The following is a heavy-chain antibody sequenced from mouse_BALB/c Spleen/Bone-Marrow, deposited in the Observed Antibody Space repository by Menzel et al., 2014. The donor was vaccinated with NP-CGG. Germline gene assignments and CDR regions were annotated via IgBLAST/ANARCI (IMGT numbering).Heavy chain of an antibody. CDR3: ATYDGYYFDY. D-gene: IGHD2-3*01. Sequence: EVQGVESGPRLVKPSQTLSLPCSVTGDSITSGYWNWVRKFPGNKLEYMGYISYSGSTYYSPSLKSRISITRDTSKNQYYLQLNSVTTEDTATYYCATYDGYYFDYWGQGTTLTVSS. J-gene: IGHJ2*01. CDR1: GDSITSGY. V-gene: IGHV3-8*02. CDR2: ISYSGST.